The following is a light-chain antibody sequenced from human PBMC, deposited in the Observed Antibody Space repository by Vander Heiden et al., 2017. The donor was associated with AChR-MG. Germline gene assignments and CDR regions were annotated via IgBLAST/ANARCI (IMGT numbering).Light chain of an antibody. CDR2: RND. CDR1: KNNVGNQG. Sequence: QAGLTQPPSVSEALGQTATVTCTGNKNNVGNQGAAWLQQHQGHPPKLLSDRNDSRASGISERLSTSRSGNTASLTITGLQPEDEADYYCSAWDSDLSAVLFGGGTKLTVL. J-gene: IGLJ2*01. V-gene: IGLV10-54*01. CDR3: SAWDSDLSAVL.